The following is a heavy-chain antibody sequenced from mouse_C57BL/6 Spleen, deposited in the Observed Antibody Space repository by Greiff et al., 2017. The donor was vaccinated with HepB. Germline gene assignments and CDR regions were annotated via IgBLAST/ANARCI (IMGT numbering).Heavy chain of an antibody. D-gene: IGHD2-4*01. Sequence: EVKLQESGPELVKPGASVKISCKASGYSFTDYNMNWVKQSNGKSLEWIGVINPNYGTTSYNQKFKGKATLTVDQSSSTAYMQLNSLTSEDSAVYYCARGGLRGPLYAMDYWGQGTSVTVSS. V-gene: IGHV1-39*01. CDR2: INPNYGTT. CDR1: GYSFTDYN. CDR3: ARGGLRGPLYAMDY. J-gene: IGHJ4*01.